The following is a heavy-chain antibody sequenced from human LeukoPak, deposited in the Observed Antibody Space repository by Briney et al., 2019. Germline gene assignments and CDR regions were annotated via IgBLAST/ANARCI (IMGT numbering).Heavy chain of an antibody. V-gene: IGHV4-30-4*01. CDR2: IYYSGST. D-gene: IGHD5-12*01. CDR1: GGSISSGDYY. CDR3: ARVGQIAATKAFDY. J-gene: IGHJ4*02. Sequence: SETLSLTCTVSGGSISSGDYYWSWIRQPPGKGLEWIGYIYYSGSTYYTPSFKGRVTISVDTSKNQFSLKLSSVTAADTAVYYCARVGQIAATKAFDYWGQGTLVTVSS.